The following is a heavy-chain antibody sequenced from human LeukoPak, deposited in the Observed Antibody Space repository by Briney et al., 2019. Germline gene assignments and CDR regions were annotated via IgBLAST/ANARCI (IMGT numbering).Heavy chain of an antibody. CDR1: GLTLGSCA. CDR2: ISPGGAI. V-gene: IGHV3-23*01. CDR3: AKVHDYGSGRLDY. D-gene: IGHD3-10*01. Sequence: GGSLRLSCAASGLTLGSCAMSWVRQAPGKGPEWVSSISPGGAIYDADSVKGRFTISRDNSKNTLFLQMNSLRVEDTAVYYCAKVHDYGSGRLDYWGQGTLVTVSS. J-gene: IGHJ4*02.